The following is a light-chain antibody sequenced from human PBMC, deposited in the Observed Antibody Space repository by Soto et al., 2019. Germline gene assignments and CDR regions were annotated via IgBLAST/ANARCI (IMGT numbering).Light chain of an antibody. J-gene: IGKJ1*01. V-gene: IGKV4-1*01. CDR3: QQYFTPPCT. Sequence: EIVMTQSPDSLAVSLGERATIKCKSSQSVLYSSNDRSYLAWFQQKPGQPPKALIYWASSRESGVPDRFSGSGSGTDFTLSISSLQAEDVAVYFCQQYFTPPCTFGQGTKVPI. CDR2: WAS. CDR1: QSVLYSSNDRSY.